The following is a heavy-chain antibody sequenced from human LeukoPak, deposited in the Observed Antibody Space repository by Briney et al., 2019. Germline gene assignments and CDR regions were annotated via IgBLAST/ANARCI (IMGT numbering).Heavy chain of an antibody. CDR3: ASGPAARDAFDI. CDR2: ISSSGSTI. Sequence: GGSLRLSCAASGFTFSSYEMNWVRQAPGKGLEWVSYISSSGSTIYYADSVKGRFTISRDNSKNTLYLQMNSLRAEDTAIYYCASGPAARDAFDIWGQGTMVTVSS. CDR1: GFTFSSYE. V-gene: IGHV3-48*03. J-gene: IGHJ3*02. D-gene: IGHD2-2*01.